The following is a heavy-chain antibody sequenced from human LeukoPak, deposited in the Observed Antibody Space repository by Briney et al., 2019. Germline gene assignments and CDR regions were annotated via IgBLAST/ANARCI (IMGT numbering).Heavy chain of an antibody. J-gene: IGHJ6*03. Sequence: SVKVSCKASGYTFTSYYMHWVRQAPGQGLEWMGRIIPIFGTANYAQKFQGRVTITTDESTSTAYMELSSLRSEDTAVYYCAKGYPYYYYMDVWGKGTTVTVSS. CDR2: IIPIFGTA. CDR3: AKGYPYYYYMDV. CDR1: GYTFTSYY. D-gene: IGHD2-15*01. V-gene: IGHV1-69*05.